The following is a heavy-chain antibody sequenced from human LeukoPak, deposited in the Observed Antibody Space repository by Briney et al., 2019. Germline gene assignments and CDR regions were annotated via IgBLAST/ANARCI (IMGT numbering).Heavy chain of an antibody. CDR3: ARGYSGSYNFDY. Sequence: GGSLRLSCAASGFTFSSYSMNWVRQAPGKGLEWVSSISSSSSYIYYADSVKGRFTISRDNAKNSLYLQMNSLRAEDTAVYYCARGYSGSYNFDYWGQGTLVTVSS. CDR1: GFTFSSYS. CDR2: ISSSSSYI. D-gene: IGHD1-26*01. V-gene: IGHV3-21*01. J-gene: IGHJ4*02.